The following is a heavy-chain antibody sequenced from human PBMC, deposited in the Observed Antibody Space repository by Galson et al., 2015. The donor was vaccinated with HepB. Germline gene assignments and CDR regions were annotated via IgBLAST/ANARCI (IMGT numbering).Heavy chain of an antibody. CDR2: INPKSGGT. CDR1: GYTFTGYY. D-gene: IGHD3-10*01. V-gene: IGHV1-2*02. CDR3: ARERGDGMDV. Sequence: SVKVSCKASGYTFTGYYIHWVRQAPGQGLEWMGWINPKSGGTNYAQKFQGRITMTRDTSMNTVYVELSSLRSDDTALYHCARERGDGMDVWGQGTTVTVSS. J-gene: IGHJ6*02.